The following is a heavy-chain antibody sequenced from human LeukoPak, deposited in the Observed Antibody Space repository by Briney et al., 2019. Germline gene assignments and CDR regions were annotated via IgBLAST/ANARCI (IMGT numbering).Heavy chain of an antibody. D-gene: IGHD6-13*01. CDR2: VSGSNGNT. V-gene: IGHV3-23*01. J-gene: IGHJ5*02. Sequence: GGSLRLSCAASGFPFSSYAMSWVRQAPGEGLEWVSTVSGSNGNTHYADSVKGRFTISRDNSKNTLYLQMNSLRAEDTAVYYCVRESPVAAVGRSWFDPWGQGTLVTVSS. CDR3: VRESPVAAVGRSWFDP. CDR1: GFPFSSYA.